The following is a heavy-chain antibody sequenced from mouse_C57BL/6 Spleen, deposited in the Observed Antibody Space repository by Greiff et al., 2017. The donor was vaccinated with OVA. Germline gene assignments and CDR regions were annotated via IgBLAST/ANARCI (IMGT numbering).Heavy chain of an antibody. D-gene: IGHD2-5*01. J-gene: IGHJ4*01. V-gene: IGHV1-26*01. CDR1: GYTFTDYY. CDR2: INTNNGGT. CDR3: ATFYYYSNNGYYAMDY. Sequence: EVQLQQSGPELVKPGASVKISCKASGYTFTDYYMNWVKQSHGKSLEWIGDINTNNGGTRYKQKFKGQATLTVDKSTSTAYMELLLLTSEDSAVYYCATFYYYSNNGYYAMDYWGQGTSVTVSS.